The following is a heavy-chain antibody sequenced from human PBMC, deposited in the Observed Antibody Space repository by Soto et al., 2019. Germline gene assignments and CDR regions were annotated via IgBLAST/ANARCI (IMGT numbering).Heavy chain of an antibody. CDR3: AREDSNGWSGESLDV. CDR2: LVQSGGT. D-gene: IGHD6-19*01. V-gene: IGHV4-34*12. J-gene: IGHJ3*01. Sequence: AETLSLTCAVVGDSCRGQSWNWIRQSPGKGLEWVGALVQSGGTNYNPSLKGRATISNDTSKNTVSLTLTSVTAADTAFYYCAREDSNGWSGESLDVWGQGTMVTVSS. CDR1: GDSCRGQS.